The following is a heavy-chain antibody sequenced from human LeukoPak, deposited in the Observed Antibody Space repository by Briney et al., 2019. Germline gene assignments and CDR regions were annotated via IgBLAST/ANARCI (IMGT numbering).Heavy chain of an antibody. Sequence: GASVKVSCKASGYTFTSYAMHWVRQAPGQRLEWMGWINAGNGNTKYSQKFQGRVAITRDTSASTAYMELSSLRSEDTAVYYCARGLRYFDWLPDYFDYWGQGTLVTVSS. CDR1: GYTFTSYA. CDR3: ARGLRYFDWLPDYFDY. CDR2: INAGNGNT. D-gene: IGHD3-9*01. J-gene: IGHJ4*02. V-gene: IGHV1-3*01.